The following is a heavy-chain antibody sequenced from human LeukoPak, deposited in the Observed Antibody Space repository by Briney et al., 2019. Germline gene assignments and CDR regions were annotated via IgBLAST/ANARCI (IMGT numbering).Heavy chain of an antibody. Sequence: PSETLSLTCTVSGGSIKSYYWTWIRQPAGKGLEWIGRIFGSGNSHFNPSLKDRLAMSVDTSKNQISLKLHFVTAADTAVYFCARDPPHPRGNFFESWGPGPLVTVSS. CDR1: GGSIKSYY. J-gene: IGHJ4*02. CDR2: IFGSGNS. CDR3: ARDPPHPRGNFFES. V-gene: IGHV4-4*07.